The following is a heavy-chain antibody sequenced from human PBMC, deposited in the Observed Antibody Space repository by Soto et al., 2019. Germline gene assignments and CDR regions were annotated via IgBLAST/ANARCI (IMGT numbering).Heavy chain of an antibody. CDR1: GGSVSSGSYY. J-gene: IGHJ4*02. CDR3: ARAVGDPLYYLDY. CDR2: IYNSADT. Sequence: PSETLSLTCTVSGGSVSSGSYYWSWLRQPPGKGLEWIGHIYNSADTYSNPSLRSRVAMSVDRSKSQFSLKLTSVTAADTAAYYCARAVGDPLYYLDYWGQGTLVTVSS. V-gene: IGHV4-30-2*01. D-gene: IGHD6-19*01.